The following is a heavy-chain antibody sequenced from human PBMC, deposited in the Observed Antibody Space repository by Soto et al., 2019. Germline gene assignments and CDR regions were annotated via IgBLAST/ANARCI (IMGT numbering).Heavy chain of an antibody. CDR3: ARRVGGSCFND. CDR2: IYYRGST. CDR1: GGSIRNSSYY. Sequence: SETLSLTCTLSGGSIRNSSYYWGWIRQPPGKGLEWIGSIYYRGSTYYNPSLKSRVNISVDTSKNQFSLRLTSVTAADTAVYYCARRVGGSCFNDWGQGTLVTVSS. V-gene: IGHV4-39*01. D-gene: IGHD2-15*01. J-gene: IGHJ4*02.